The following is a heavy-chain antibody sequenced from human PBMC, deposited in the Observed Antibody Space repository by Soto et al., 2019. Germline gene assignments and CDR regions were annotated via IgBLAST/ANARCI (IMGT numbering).Heavy chain of an antibody. V-gene: IGHV4-59*01. CDR1: GGSISSYY. CDR3: ARDAGSSWPNYGMDV. D-gene: IGHD6-13*01. J-gene: IGHJ6*02. Sequence: SETLSLTCTVSGGSISSYYWNWIRQPPGKGLEWIGYIYYSGSTNYNPSLKSRVTISVDTSKNQFSLKLSSVTAADTAVYYCARDAGSSWPNYGMDVWGQGTTVTVS. CDR2: IYYSGST.